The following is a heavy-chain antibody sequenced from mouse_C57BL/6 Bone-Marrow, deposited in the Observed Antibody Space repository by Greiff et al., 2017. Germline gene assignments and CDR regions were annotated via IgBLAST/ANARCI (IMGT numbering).Heavy chain of an antibody. CDR1: GFNIKDDY. V-gene: IGHV14-4*01. J-gene: IGHJ1*03. D-gene: IGHD1-1*01. CDR2: IDPENGDT. CDR3: TTNPRIYYYGSSHWYFDV. Sequence: VQLQQSGAELVRPGASVTLSCTASGFNIKDDYMHWVKQRPEQGLEWIGWIDPENGDTEYASKFQGQATITADTSSNTAYLQLSSLTSEDTAVSYYTTNPRIYYYGSSHWYFDVWGTGTTVTVSS.